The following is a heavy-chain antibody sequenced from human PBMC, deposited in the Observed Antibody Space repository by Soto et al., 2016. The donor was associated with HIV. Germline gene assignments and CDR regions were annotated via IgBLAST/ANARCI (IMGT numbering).Heavy chain of an antibody. CDR1: GFTFSSYG. D-gene: IGHD2-15*01. V-gene: IGHV3-33*01. Sequence: VQLVESGGGVVQPGRSLRLSCAASGFTFSSYGMHWVRQAPGKGLEWVAVIWYDGSNKYYADSVKGRFTISRDNSKNTLYLQMNSLRAEDTAVYYCARDPTYGGNVRGDAFDIWAKGQWSPSLQ. CDR3: ARDPTYGGNVRGDAFDI. J-gene: IGHJ3*02. CDR2: IWYDGSNK.